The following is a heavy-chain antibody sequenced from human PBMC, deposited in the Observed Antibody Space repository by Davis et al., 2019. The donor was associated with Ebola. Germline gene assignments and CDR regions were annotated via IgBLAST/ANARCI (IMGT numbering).Heavy chain of an antibody. V-gene: IGHV3-66*01. CDR1: GFTFNSYA. Sequence: GGSLRLSCGASGFTFNSYAMSWVRQAPGKGLEWVSVLYIGGSTYYADSVKGRFTISRDTSKNMLYLQMNGLRVEDTAVYYCARGDGYNYWISWGQGTLVTVSS. D-gene: IGHD5-24*01. J-gene: IGHJ5*02. CDR2: LYIGGST. CDR3: ARGDGYNYWIS.